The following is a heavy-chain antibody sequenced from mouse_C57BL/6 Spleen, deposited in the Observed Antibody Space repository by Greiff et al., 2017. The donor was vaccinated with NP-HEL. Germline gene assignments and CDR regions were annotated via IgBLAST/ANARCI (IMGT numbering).Heavy chain of an antibody. D-gene: IGHD2-3*01. J-gene: IGHJ4*01. CDR3: ARGRDGPPYYYAMDY. CDR2: IDPSDSYT. CDR1: GYTFTSYW. Sequence: QVQLQRPGAELVKPGASVKLSCKASGYTFTSYWMQWVKQRPGQGLEWIGEIDPSDSYTNYNQKFKGKATLTVDTSSSTAYMQLSSLTSEDSAVYYCARGRDGPPYYYAMDYWGQGTSVTVSS. V-gene: IGHV1-50*01.